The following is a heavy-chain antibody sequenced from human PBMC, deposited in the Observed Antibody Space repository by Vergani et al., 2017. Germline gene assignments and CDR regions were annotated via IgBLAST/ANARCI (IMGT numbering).Heavy chain of an antibody. J-gene: IGHJ3*02. CDR2: ISYDGSNK. Sequence: QVQLVESGGGVVQPGRSLRLSCAASGFTFSSYAMHWVRQAPGKGLEWVAVISYDGSNKYYADSVKGRFTISRDNSKNTLYLQMNSLRAEDTAVYYCARISYYYDSSGYYYEGAFDIWGQGTMVTVSS. D-gene: IGHD3-22*01. CDR1: GFTFSSYA. CDR3: ARISYYYDSSGYYYEGAFDI. V-gene: IGHV3-30-3*01.